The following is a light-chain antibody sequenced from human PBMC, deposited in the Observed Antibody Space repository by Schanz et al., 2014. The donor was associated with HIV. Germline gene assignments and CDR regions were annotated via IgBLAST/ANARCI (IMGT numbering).Light chain of an antibody. J-gene: IGKJ1*01. CDR2: GAS. Sequence: IVLTQSPGTLSLSPGERGTLSCRASQSISSSLLAWYQKKPGQAPTLLIYGASKRANGIPDRFIGGGSGPDFTLTINRLEPEDFAVYYCQQYGASPETFGQGTKVEIK. V-gene: IGKV3-20*01. CDR3: QQYGASPET. CDR1: QSISSSL.